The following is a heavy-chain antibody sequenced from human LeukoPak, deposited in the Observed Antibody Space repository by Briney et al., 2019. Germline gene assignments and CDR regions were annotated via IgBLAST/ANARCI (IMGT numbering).Heavy chain of an antibody. V-gene: IGHV3-30*02. Sequence: GGSPRLSCAASGFTFSSYGMRWVRQAPGKGLEWVAFIRYDGSNRYYADSVKGRFTISRDNSKNTLYLQMNSLRAEDTAVYYCAKLAAAGFDYWGRGSLVSVSS. D-gene: IGHD6-13*01. J-gene: IGHJ4*02. CDR3: AKLAAAGFDY. CDR2: IRYDGSNR. CDR1: GFTFSSYG.